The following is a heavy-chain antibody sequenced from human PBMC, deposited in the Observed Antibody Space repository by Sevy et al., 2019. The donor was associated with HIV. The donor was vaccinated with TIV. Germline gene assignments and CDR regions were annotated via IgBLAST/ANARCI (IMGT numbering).Heavy chain of an antibody. CDR3: ARVSWYYDGSDY. D-gene: IGHD3-22*01. Sequence: GGSLRLSCAASGFTFSAYWMSWVRQAPGKGLEWVANINQDGSEKYYVDSVKGRFTISRDNAKNSLYLQMNSLRVEDTAVYYCARVSWYYDGSDYWGQGTLVTVSS. CDR1: GFTFSAYW. J-gene: IGHJ4*02. CDR2: INQDGSEK. V-gene: IGHV3-7*01.